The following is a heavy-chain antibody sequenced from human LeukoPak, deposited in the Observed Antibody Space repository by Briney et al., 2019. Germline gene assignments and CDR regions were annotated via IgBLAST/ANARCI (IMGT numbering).Heavy chain of an antibody. J-gene: IGHJ6*03. D-gene: IGHD3-3*01. V-gene: IGHV4-39*01. Sequence: SETLCLTCTVSGGSISSSSYYWGWIRQPPGKGLEWIGSIYYSGSTYYNPSLKSRVTISVDTSKNQFSLKLSSVTAADTAVYYCARHHPGEEVFWSGYYSHYYYYMDVWGKGTTVTVSS. CDR2: IYYSGST. CDR1: GGSISSSSYY. CDR3: ARHHPGEEVFWSGYYSHYYYYMDV.